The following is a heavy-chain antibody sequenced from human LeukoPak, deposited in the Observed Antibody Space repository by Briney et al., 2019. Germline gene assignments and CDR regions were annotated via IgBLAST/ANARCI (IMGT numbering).Heavy chain of an antibody. CDR3: ARVRDNCGMDV. CDR1: GYTFTGHY. V-gene: IGHV1-2*02. J-gene: IGHJ6*02. D-gene: IGHD5-24*01. CDR2: INPNSGKT. Sequence: ASVKVSCKASGYTFTGHYIHWVRQAPGQGLEWMGWINPNSGKTNYPQKFQGRVTMTRDTSISSAYMELSRLRSDDTAVYYCARVRDNCGMDVWGQGTLVTLSS.